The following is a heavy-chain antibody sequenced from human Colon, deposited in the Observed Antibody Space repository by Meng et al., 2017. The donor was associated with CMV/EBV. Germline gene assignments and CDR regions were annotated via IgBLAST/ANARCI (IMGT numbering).Heavy chain of an antibody. D-gene: IGHD2-2*02. CDR3: ARGFCSSNSCYTGDDWFDP. CDR1: GGSISSYY. CDR2: IYYSGST. V-gene: IGHV4-59*01. Sequence: SETLSLTCTVSGGSISSYYWSWIRQPPGKGLEWIGYIYYSGSTNYNPSLKSRVTISVDTSKNQFSLKLSSVTAADTDEYYCARGFCSSNSCYTGDDWFDPWGKG. J-gene: IGHJ5*02.